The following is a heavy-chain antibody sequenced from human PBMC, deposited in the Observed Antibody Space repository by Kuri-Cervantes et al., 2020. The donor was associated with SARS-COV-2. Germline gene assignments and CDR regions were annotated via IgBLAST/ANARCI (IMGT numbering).Heavy chain of an antibody. D-gene: IGHD3-3*01. CDR2: INHSGST. J-gene: IGHJ4*02. Sequence: SETLSLTCTVSGGSISSSSYYWSWIRQPPGKGLEWIGEINHSGSTNYNPSLKSRVTISVDTSKNQFSLKLSSVTAADTAVYYCARGGKRFLEWLLYAYWGQGTLVTVSS. CDR3: ARGGKRFLEWLLYAY. V-gene: IGHV4-39*07. CDR1: GGSISSSSYY.